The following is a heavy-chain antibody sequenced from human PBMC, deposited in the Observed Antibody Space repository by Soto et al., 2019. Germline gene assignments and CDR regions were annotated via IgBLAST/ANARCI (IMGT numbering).Heavy chain of an antibody. CDR2: ISAYNGNI. Sequence: RASVKVSCKASGYTFTTYGISWVRQAPGQGLEWMGWISAYNGNIKYAQKFQGRVTMTRDTSTSTAYMEVRSLRSDDTAVYYCARDYSSSWYGWFDPWGQGTLVTVSS. CDR3: ARDYSSSWYGWFDP. D-gene: IGHD6-13*01. J-gene: IGHJ5*02. CDR1: GYTFTTYG. V-gene: IGHV1-18*04.